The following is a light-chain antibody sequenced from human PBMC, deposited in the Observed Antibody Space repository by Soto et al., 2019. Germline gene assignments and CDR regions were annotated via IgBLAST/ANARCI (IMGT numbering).Light chain of an antibody. CDR3: MQATDFPRT. V-gene: IGKV2-24*01. Sequence: DIVMTQTPLSSLVTLGQPASISCRSSQGLVHRNGDTYLNWLQQRPGQPPRLLIYKISHRLSGVPGRFSGSGAGTDFTLKISRVEAEDVGIYYCMQATDFPRTFGQGTKVEIK. CDR2: KIS. J-gene: IGKJ1*01. CDR1: QGLVHRNGDTY.